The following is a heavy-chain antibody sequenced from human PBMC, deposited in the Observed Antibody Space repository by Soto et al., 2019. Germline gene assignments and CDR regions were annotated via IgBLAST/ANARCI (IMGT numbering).Heavy chain of an antibody. CDR1: GFTFSSYD. D-gene: IGHD3-10*01. Sequence: GGSLRLSCAASGFTFSSYDMHWVRQATGKGLEWVSAIGTAGDTYYPGSVKVRFTISRENAKNSLYLQMNSLRSTDTAVYYCESGAEDRSLLWFCEFFRYVMDVWGKGSTVIASS. J-gene: IGHJ6*04. CDR3: ESGAEDRSLLWFCEFFRYVMDV. V-gene: IGHV3-13*01. CDR2: IGTAGDT.